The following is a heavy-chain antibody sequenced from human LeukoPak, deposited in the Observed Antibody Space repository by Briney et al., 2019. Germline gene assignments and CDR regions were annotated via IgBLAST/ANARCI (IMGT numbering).Heavy chain of an antibody. Sequence: KPSETLSLTCTVPGGSISSYYWSWIRQPPGKGLELNGYIYYSGSTNYNPSLKSRVTISVDTSKNQFSLKLSSVTAADTAVYYCARGVVVAATHFGWFDPWGQGTLVTVSS. CDR2: IYYSGST. CDR1: GGSISSYY. D-gene: IGHD2-15*01. V-gene: IGHV4-59*01. CDR3: ARGVVVAATHFGWFDP. J-gene: IGHJ5*02.